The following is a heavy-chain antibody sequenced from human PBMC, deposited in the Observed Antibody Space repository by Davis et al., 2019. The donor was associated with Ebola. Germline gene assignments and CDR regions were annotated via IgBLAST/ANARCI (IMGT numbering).Heavy chain of an antibody. CDR2: LSFDGTTT. CDR3: AKWAVPNDAFDL. J-gene: IGHJ3*01. V-gene: IGHV3-30-3*02. CDR1: GFTFSSYA. Sequence: GESLKISCTASGFTFSSYAIHWVRQALGKGLDWVAVLSFDGTTTYYADSVKGRFTISRDQTNTLYLQMNSLRPDDTAVYYCAKWAVPNDAFDLWGQGTVVTVSS. D-gene: IGHD6-19*01.